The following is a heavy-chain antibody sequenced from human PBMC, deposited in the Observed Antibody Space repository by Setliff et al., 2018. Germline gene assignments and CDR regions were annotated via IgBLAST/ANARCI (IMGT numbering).Heavy chain of an antibody. Sequence: SVKVSCKASGGSFSNYEISWVRQAPGQGLEWMGGIIPIFGTANYAQKFQGRVTITADESTSTAYMELSSLRSEDTAVYYCASGRPPHWFDPWGQGTLVTVSS. J-gene: IGHJ5*02. CDR2: IIPIFGTA. CDR3: ASGRPPHWFDP. CDR1: GGSFSNYE. V-gene: IGHV1-69*13.